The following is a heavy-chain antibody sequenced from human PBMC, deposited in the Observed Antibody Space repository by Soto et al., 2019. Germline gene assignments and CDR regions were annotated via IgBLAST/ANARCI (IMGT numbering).Heavy chain of an antibody. CDR2: VIPIFGTP. CDR1: GGTFSTYA. Sequence: SVKVSCKAPGGTFSTYAISWVRQAPGQGLEWMGGVIPIFGTPKYAQKFQGRVTITADESTSTGHMELRSLRSEDTAVYYCARSQGGSSSLDIYYYYYYGMDVWGQGTTVTVSS. J-gene: IGHJ6*02. D-gene: IGHD2-15*01. CDR3: ARSQGGSSSLDIYYYYYYGMDV. V-gene: IGHV1-69*13.